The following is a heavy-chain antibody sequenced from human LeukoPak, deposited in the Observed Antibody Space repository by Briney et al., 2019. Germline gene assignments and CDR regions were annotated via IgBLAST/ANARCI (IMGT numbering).Heavy chain of an antibody. CDR1: GGSISSRSYY. D-gene: IGHD3-3*01. J-gene: IGHJ3*02. Sequence: SETLSLTCTVSGGSISSRSYYWGWIRQPPGKGLEWIGSIYYSGSTYYNPSLKSRVTISVDTSKNQFSLNLSSVTAADTAVFYCARQYDPGSGDACDIWGQGTIVTVSS. CDR3: ARQYDPGSGDACDI. V-gene: IGHV4-39*01. CDR2: IYYSGST.